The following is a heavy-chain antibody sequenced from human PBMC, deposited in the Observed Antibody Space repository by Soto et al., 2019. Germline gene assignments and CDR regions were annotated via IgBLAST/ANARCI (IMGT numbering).Heavy chain of an antibody. D-gene: IGHD3-16*01. CDR3: ARGGGQVNIEKVYAFDI. CDR1: GFTFSSYD. Sequence: EVQLVESGGGLVQPGGSLRLSCAASGFTFSSYDMHWVRQATGKGLEWVSAIGTAGDTYYPGSVKGRFTISRENAKNSLYLQMTSLRAGDTAVYYCARGGGQVNIEKVYAFDIWGQGTMVTVSS. J-gene: IGHJ3*02. V-gene: IGHV3-13*01. CDR2: IGTAGDT.